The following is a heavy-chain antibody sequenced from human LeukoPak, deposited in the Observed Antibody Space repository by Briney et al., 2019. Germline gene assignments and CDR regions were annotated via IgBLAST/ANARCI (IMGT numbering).Heavy chain of an antibody. CDR1: GGSISSYY. D-gene: IGHD3-9*01. Sequence: SETLSLTCTVSGGSISSYYWSWIRQPPGKGLEWIGYIYYSGSTNYNPSLKSRVTISVDTSKNQFSLKLSSVTAADTAVYYCARHVSYYDILTGYGNWFDPWGQGTLVTVSS. CDR2: IYYSGST. CDR3: ARHVSYYDILTGYGNWFDP. V-gene: IGHV4-59*08. J-gene: IGHJ5*02.